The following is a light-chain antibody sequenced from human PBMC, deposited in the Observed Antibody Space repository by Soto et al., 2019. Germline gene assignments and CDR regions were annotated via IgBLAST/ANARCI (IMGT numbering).Light chain of an antibody. V-gene: IGKV3-20*01. CDR1: QSVDSST. J-gene: IGKJ4*01. CDR2: GAS. Sequence: EVVLTQSLGTLSLSPGERATLSCRASQSVDSSTLAWYQQKPGQAPRLLISGASKRATGTPDRFSGSGSGAYFTLTISRLEPEDFAVYYCQHFDDSLTFGGGTQVEIK. CDR3: QHFDDSLT.